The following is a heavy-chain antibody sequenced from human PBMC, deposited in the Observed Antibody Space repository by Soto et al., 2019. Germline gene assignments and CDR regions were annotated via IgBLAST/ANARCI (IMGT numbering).Heavy chain of an antibody. Sequence: LSLTCTVSGGSVSSGSYYWSWIRQPPGKGLEWIGYIYYSGSTNYNPSLKSRVTISVDTSKNQFSLKLSSVTAADTAVYYCARKAYCGGDCFVHDPWGQGTLVTVSS. CDR3: ARKAYCGGDCFVHDP. CDR2: IYYSGST. CDR1: GGSVSSGSYY. D-gene: IGHD2-21*02. J-gene: IGHJ5*02. V-gene: IGHV4-61*01.